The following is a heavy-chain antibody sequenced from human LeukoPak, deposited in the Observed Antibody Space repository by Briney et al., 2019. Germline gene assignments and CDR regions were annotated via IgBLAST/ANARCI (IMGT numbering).Heavy chain of an antibody. CDR2: IYYSGST. D-gene: IGHD5-18*01. J-gene: IGHJ6*04. CDR1: GGSISSYY. V-gene: IGHV4-59*01. Sequence: SGTLSLTCTVSGGSISSYYWSWLRQPPGKGLDWIGYIYYSGSTNYNRSLKSRVTISVDTSENQFSLKLSSVTAADTAVYYCARVWAGTAMVPNYYYYGMDVWGKGTTVTVSS. CDR3: ARVWAGTAMVPNYYYYGMDV.